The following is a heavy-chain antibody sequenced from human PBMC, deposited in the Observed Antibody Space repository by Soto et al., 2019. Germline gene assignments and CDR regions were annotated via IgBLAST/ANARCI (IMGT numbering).Heavy chain of an antibody. CDR3: ARGITIFGVVKTFDY. Sequence: SETLSLTCTVSGGSISSSSYYWGWIRQPPGKGLEWIGSIYYSGSTYYNPSLKSRVTISVDTSKNQFSLKLSSVTAADTAVYYCARGITIFGVVKTFDYWGQGTLVTVSS. D-gene: IGHD3-3*01. J-gene: IGHJ4*02. V-gene: IGHV4-39*01. CDR2: IYYSGST. CDR1: GGSISSSSYY.